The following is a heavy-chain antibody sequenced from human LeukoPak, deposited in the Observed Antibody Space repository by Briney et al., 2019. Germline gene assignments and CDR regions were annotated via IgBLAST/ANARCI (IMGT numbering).Heavy chain of an antibody. CDR3: ARASGLDFWSGYFDY. CDR2: IYYSGST. D-gene: IGHD3-3*01. Sequence: SEALSLTCTVSGGSIGSSTYYWAWIRQPPGKGLEWIGSIYYSGSTYYNPSLKSRVTISVDTSKNQFSLKLSSVTAADTAVYYCARASGLDFWSGYFDYWGQGTLVTVSS. V-gene: IGHV4-39*01. CDR1: GGSIGSSTYY. J-gene: IGHJ4*02.